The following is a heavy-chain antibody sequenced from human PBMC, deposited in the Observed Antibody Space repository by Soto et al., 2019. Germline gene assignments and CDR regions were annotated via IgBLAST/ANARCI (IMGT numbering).Heavy chain of an antibody. CDR1: GGSISSYY. Sequence: SETLSLTCTVSGGSISSYYWSWIRQPPGKGLEWVGYIYYSGSTNYNPSLKSRVTISVDTSKNQFSLKLSSVTAADTAVYYCARGSVRSGRSGLWGSTVTKFYFDYWGQGTLVTVSS. D-gene: IGHD4-17*01. CDR2: IYYSGST. CDR3: ARGSVRSGRSGLWGSTVTKFYFDY. J-gene: IGHJ4*02. V-gene: IGHV4-59*08.